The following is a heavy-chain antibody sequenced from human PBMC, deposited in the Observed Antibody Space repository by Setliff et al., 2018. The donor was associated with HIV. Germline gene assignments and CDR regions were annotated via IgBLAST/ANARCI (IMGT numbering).Heavy chain of an antibody. V-gene: IGHV3-23*01. J-gene: IGHJ4*02. CDR3: ARSPGMFDY. CDR1: GFTFTSYA. Sequence: PGGSLRLSCAASGFTFTSYAMNWVRQAPGKGLEWVSGISGSGGGTYYADSVKGRFTISRDNSQNALYLQMDSLRAEDTAVYYCARSPGMFDYWGQGTPVTVSS. CDR2: ISGSGGGT. D-gene: IGHD1-1*01.